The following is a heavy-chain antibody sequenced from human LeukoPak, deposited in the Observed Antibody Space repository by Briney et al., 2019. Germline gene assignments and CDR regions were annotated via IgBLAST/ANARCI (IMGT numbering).Heavy chain of an antibody. CDR1: GFIFSDYY. CDR3: ARAGGSTVSHSDY. J-gene: IGHJ4*02. D-gene: IGHD4-17*01. V-gene: IGHV3-11*06. Sequence: GGSLRLSCAASGFIFSDYYMSWIRQAPGKGLEWVSSISSSTSYIYYADSVKGRFTISKDNAKNSLYLQMNSLRAEDTAVYYCARAGGSTVSHSDYWGQGTLVTVSS. CDR2: ISSSTSYI.